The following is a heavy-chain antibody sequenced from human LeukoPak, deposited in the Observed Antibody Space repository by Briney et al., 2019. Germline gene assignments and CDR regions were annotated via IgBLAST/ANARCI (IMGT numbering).Heavy chain of an antibody. CDR2: INPNSGGT. CDR1: GYTFTSYD. Sequence: ASVKVSCKASGYTFTSYDINWVRQAPGQGLEWMGWINPNSGGTNYAQKFQGWVTMTRDTSISTAYMELSRLRSDDTAVYYCARGGDYYYYGMDVWGQGTTVTVSS. D-gene: IGHD3-16*01. CDR3: ARGGDYYYYGMDV. J-gene: IGHJ6*02. V-gene: IGHV1-2*04.